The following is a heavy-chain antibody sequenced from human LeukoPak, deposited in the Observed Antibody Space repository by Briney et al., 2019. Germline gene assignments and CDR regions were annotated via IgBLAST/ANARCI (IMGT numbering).Heavy chain of an antibody. V-gene: IGHV4-59*12. CDR1: GGSINDFY. D-gene: IGHD6-6*01. Sequence: PSGTLSLTCTVSGGSINDFYWNWIRQPPGKGLEWIGYIYSSGTTNYNPSLKSRVAMSVDTSKNQFSLKLSSVTAADTAVYYCARVTGSSFSNWFDPWGQGTLVTVSS. J-gene: IGHJ5*02. CDR3: ARVTGSSFSNWFDP. CDR2: IYSSGTT.